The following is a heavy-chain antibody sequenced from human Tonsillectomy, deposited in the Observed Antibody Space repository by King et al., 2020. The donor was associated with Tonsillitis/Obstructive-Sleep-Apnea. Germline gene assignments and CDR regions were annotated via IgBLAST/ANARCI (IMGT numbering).Heavy chain of an antibody. CDR1: GESFSGHY. CDR3: ARRHSVTVVPFDY. CDR2: INHSGST. V-gene: IGHV4-34*01. D-gene: IGHD1-20*01. J-gene: IGHJ4*02. Sequence: VQLQQWGAGPLKPSETLSLTCAVYGESFSGHYWSWIRQPPGKGLGWIGEINHSGSTNYNPSLKSRVSISVDTSKNQFSLNLRSVTAADTAVYYCARRHSVTVVPFDYWGQGTLVTVSS.